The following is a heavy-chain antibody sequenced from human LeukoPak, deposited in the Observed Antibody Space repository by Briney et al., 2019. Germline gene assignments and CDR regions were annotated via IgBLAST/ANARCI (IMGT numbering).Heavy chain of an antibody. CDR3: ARDLDDILTGYQDAFDI. J-gene: IGHJ3*02. CDR1: GYTFTSYG. V-gene: IGHV1-18*04. Sequence: ASVKVSCKASGYTFTSYGISWVRQAPGQRLEWMGWISAYNGNTNYAQKLQGRVTMTTDTSTSTAYMELRSLRSDDTAVYYCARDLDDILTGYQDAFDIWGQGTMVTVSS. CDR2: ISAYNGNT. D-gene: IGHD3-9*01.